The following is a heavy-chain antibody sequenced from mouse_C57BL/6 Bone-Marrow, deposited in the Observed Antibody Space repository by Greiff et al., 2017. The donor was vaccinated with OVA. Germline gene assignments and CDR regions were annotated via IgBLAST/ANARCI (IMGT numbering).Heavy chain of an antibody. CDR2: ISNGGGST. J-gene: IGHJ2*01. CDR1: GFTFSDYY. CDR3: ARDVGDY. V-gene: IGHV5-12*01. Sequence: EVKLEESGGGLVQPGGSLKLSCAASGFTFSDYYMYWVRQTPEKRLEWVAYISNGGGSTYYPDTVKGRFTISRDNAKNTLYLQMSRLKSEDTAMYYCARDVGDYWGQGTTLTVSS.